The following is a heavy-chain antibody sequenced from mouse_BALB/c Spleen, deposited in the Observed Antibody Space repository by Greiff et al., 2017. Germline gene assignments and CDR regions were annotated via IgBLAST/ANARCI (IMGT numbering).Heavy chain of an antibody. Sequence: DVKLQESGGGLVKPGGSLKLSCAASGFAFSSYDMSWVRQTPEKRLEWVAYISSGGGSTYYPDTVKGRFTISRDNAKNTLYLQMSSLKSEDTAMYYCARHQGYGNFYYYAMDYWGQGTSVTVSS. CDR1: GFAFSSYD. CDR2: ISSGGGST. J-gene: IGHJ4*01. CDR3: ARHQGYGNFYYYAMDY. D-gene: IGHD2-10*02. V-gene: IGHV5-12-1*01.